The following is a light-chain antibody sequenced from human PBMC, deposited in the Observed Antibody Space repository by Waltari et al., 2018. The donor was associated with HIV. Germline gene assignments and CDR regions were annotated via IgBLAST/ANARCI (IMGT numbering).Light chain of an antibody. Sequence: QSALTQPASVSASHGQPITITCARNNGDRGEDKSVSWYHHVPGHAPQLVIYEGTNRPLGVSDRFSASKSGDTASLTISYLLNEDEGDYYCASFTSNTWLFGGGTKVTVL. J-gene: IGLJ3*02. V-gene: IGLV2-14*01. CDR3: ASFTSNTWL. CDR1: NGDRGEDKS. CDR2: EGT.